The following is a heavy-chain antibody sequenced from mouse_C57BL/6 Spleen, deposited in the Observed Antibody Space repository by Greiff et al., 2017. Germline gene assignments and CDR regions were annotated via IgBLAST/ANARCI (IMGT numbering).Heavy chain of an antibody. CDR1: GYAFSSSW. V-gene: IGHV1-82*01. J-gene: IGHJ3*01. Sequence: QVQLKQSGPELVKPGASVKISCKASGYAFSSSWMNWVKQRPGKGLEWIGRIYPGDGDTNYNGKFKGKATLTADKSSSTAYMQLSSLTSEDSAVYFCARSDDGGFAYWGQGTLVTVSA. D-gene: IGHD2-3*01. CDR3: ARSDDGGFAY. CDR2: IYPGDGDT.